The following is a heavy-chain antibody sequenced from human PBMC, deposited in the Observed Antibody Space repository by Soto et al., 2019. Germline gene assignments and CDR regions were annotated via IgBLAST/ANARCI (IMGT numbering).Heavy chain of an antibody. CDR2: IYYSGST. J-gene: IGHJ4*02. Sequence: PSETLSLTCTVSGGSISSYYWSWIRQPPGKGLEWIGYIYYSGSTNYNPSLKSRVTISVDTSKNQFSLKLSSVTAADTAVYYCARLSAATDFDYWGQGTLVTVSS. CDR3: ARLSAATDFDY. CDR1: GGSISSYY. V-gene: IGHV4-59*12. D-gene: IGHD2-15*01.